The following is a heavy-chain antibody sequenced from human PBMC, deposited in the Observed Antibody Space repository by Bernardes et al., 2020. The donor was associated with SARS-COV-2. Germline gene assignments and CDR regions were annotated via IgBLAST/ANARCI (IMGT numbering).Heavy chain of an antibody. D-gene: IGHD2-8*02. V-gene: IGHV3-23*01. CDR3: ARATGGIDPFDY. J-gene: IGHJ4*02. Sequence: GGSLRLSCAAPGFTFSEYAMSWVRQAPGKGLEWVSSIKPSYRTYYVESVEGRFTISRDNSKSTLDLQMNSLRVEDTAKYYCARATGGIDPFDYWGQGILVTVSP. CDR2: IKPSYRT. CDR1: GFTFSEYA.